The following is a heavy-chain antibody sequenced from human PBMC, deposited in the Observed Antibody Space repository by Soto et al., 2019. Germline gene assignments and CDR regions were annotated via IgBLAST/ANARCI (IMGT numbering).Heavy chain of an antibody. J-gene: IGHJ4*02. CDR3: ARGFRSPPDY. CDR1: GFTFNIQG. V-gene: IGHV3-7*01. CDR2: ISPDGSSK. Sequence: PGGPLRLSFVASGFTFNIQGMDWVRRTPGQGLEFVAKISPDGSSKDYVDSVKGRFTISRDNAKNSLYLQMNTLRAEDTAVYYCARGFRSPPDYWGQGTLVTVSS.